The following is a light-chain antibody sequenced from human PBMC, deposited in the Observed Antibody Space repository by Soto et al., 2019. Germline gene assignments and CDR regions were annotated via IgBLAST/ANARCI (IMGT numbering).Light chain of an antibody. CDR2: DVI. Sequence: QSALTQPRSVSGSTGQSVTISCTGTSSDVGRYNFVSWYQQHPDKAPKLMIYDVIKRPSGVPDRFSGSKSGNTASLTIYGLQAEDEADYHCCSYAGSYTHVFGTGTKLTVL. J-gene: IGLJ1*01. V-gene: IGLV2-11*01. CDR3: CSYAGSYTHV. CDR1: SSDVGRYNF.